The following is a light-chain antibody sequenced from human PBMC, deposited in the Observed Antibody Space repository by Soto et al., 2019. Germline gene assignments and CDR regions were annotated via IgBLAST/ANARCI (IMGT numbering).Light chain of an antibody. CDR1: QSVSNY. CDR2: DAS. CDR3: QQRSIWPWT. V-gene: IGKV3-11*01. Sequence: EIVMTQSPATLSVSPGERATLSCWASQSVSNYFVWYQQKPGQAPRLLIYDASKRATGIPARFSGSGSGTDFTLTISSLEPEDFAVYYCQQRSIWPWTFGQGTKVEIK. J-gene: IGKJ1*01.